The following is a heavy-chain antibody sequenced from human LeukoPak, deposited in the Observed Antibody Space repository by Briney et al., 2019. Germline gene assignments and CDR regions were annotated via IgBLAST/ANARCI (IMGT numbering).Heavy chain of an antibody. V-gene: IGHV1-2*02. CDR1: GYTFTDYY. D-gene: IGHD4-23*01. CDR3: VPLDYGGNPGYFDY. Sequence: GASVKVSCKASGYTFTDYYMHWVRQPPGQGLVWMGWINPNSGGTNDAQKFQGRVTMTRDTSISTAYMELSTLRSDDTAVYYCVPLDYGGNPGYFDYWGLGTLVSVSS. CDR2: INPNSGGT. J-gene: IGHJ4*02.